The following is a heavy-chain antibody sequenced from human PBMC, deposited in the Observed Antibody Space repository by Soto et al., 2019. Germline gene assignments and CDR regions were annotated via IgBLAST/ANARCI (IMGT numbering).Heavy chain of an antibody. CDR1: GGSISSYY. D-gene: IGHD5-18*01. J-gene: IGHJ5*02. V-gene: IGHV4-59*01. CDR3: AREHGFSYGLNYFDP. CDR2: IYYSGST. Sequence: SETLSLTCTVSGGSISSYYWSWIRQPPGKGLEWIGYIYYSGSTNYNPSLKSRVTISVDTSKNQFSLKLSSVTAADTAVYYCAREHGFSYGLNYFDPWGQGTLVTVSS.